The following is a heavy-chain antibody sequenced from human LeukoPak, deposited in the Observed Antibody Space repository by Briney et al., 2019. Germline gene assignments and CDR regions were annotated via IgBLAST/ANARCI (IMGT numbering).Heavy chain of an antibody. Sequence: GESLKISCKGSGYSFTNYWIAWVRQMLGKGLEWMGIIYPRDSDIRYSPSFQGQVTFSADKSISTAYLQWSSLKASDTAMYYCARHSLGLAAAADYWGQGTLVTVSS. CDR3: ARHSLGLAAAADY. CDR2: IYPRDSDI. D-gene: IGHD6-13*01. V-gene: IGHV5-51*01. CDR1: GYSFTNYW. J-gene: IGHJ4*02.